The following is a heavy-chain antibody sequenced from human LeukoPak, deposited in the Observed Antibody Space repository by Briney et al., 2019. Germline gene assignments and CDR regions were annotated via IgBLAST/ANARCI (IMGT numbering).Heavy chain of an antibody. Sequence: PSETLSLTCTVSGGSISSYYWSWIRQPPGKGLEWIGYIYYSGSTYYNPSLKSRVTISVDTSKNQFSLKLSSVTAADTAVYYCARVRGTRDIVVVPAAIPLDYWGQGTLVTVSS. CDR1: GGSISSYY. V-gene: IGHV4-59*12. D-gene: IGHD2-2*01. J-gene: IGHJ4*02. CDR2: IYYSGST. CDR3: ARVRGTRDIVVVPAAIPLDY.